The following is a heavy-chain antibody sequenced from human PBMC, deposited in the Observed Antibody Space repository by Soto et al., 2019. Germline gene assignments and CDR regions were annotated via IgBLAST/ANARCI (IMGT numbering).Heavy chain of an antibody. CDR1: GFTFSSYS. CDR2: INTDGSDT. J-gene: IGHJ4*02. V-gene: IGHV3-74*01. Sequence: GGSLRLSCAASGFTFSSYSMNWVRQAPGKGLVWVSRINTDGSDTSYADSVKGRFTISRDNSKNTLYLQMLSLRDEDTAVYYCARSDGRYWXQGTLVTVSS. CDR3: ARSDGRY.